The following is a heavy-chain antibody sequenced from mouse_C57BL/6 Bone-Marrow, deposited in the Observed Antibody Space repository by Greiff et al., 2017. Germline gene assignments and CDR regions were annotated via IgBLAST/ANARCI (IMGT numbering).Heavy chain of an antibody. V-gene: IGHV5-6*02. D-gene: IGHD2-1*01. CDR1: GFTFSSYG. Sequence: DVMLVESGGDLVKPGGSLKLSCAASGFTFSSYGMSWVRQTPDKRLEWVATISSGGSYTYYPDSVKGRFTISRDNAKNTLYLQMSSLKYEDTAMYYCARRRNYEDYWGQGTTLTVSS. CDR2: ISSGGSYT. CDR3: ARRRNYEDY. J-gene: IGHJ2*01.